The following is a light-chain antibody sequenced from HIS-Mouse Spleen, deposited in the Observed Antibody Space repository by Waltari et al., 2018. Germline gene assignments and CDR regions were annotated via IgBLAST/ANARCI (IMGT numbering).Light chain of an antibody. V-gene: IGKV1-39*01. CDR2: AAS. J-gene: IGKJ2*01. Sequence: DIQMTQSPSSLYASVGDRVTITCRASQSISSYLNWYQQKPGKAPKLLIYAASSVQSGVPSRFSGSGSGTDFTLTISSLQPEDFATYYCQQSYSTPYTFGQGTKLEIK. CDR3: QQSYSTPYT. CDR1: QSISSY.